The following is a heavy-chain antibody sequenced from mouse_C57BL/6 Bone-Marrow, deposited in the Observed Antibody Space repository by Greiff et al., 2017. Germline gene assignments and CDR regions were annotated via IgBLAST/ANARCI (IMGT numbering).Heavy chain of an antibody. CDR2: IDPSDSET. V-gene: IGHV1-52*01. Sequence: VQLQQPGAELVRPGSSVKLSCKASGYTFTSYWMHWVKQRPIQGLEWIGNIDPSDSETHYNQKFKDKATLTVDKSSSTAYMQLSSLTSEDSAVYYCARKGDPTKDGYFDVWGTGTTVTVSS. CDR3: ARKGDPTKDGYFDV. J-gene: IGHJ1*03. CDR1: GYTFTSYW.